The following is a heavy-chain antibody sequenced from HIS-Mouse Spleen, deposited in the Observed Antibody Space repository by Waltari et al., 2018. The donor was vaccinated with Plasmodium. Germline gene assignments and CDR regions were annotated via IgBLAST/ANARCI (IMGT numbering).Heavy chain of an antibody. CDR2: INHSGST. CDR1: GGSFSGYY. D-gene: IGHD3-3*01. J-gene: IGHJ2*01. Sequence: QVQLQQWGAGLLKPSETLSLTCAVYGGSFSGYYWSWIRQPPGKGLEWIGEINHSGSTNYNPSLNGRVTISVDTSKNQFSLKLSSVTAADTAVYYCARVTSSGVYWYFDLWGRGTLVTVSS. V-gene: IGHV4-34*01. CDR3: ARVTSSGVYWYFDL.